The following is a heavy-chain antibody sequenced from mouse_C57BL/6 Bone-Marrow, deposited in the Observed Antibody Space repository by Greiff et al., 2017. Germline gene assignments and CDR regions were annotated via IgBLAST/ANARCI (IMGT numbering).Heavy chain of an antibody. CDR3: TTKRYFDV. CDR2: IDPENGDT. CDR1: VFNIKDDY. V-gene: IGHV14-4*01. Sequence: EVQLQQSGAELVRPGASVKLSCTASVFNIKDDYMHWVKQRPEQGLEWIGWIDPENGDTEYASKFQGKATITADTSSNTAYLQLSSLTSEDTAVYYCTTKRYFDVWGTGTTVTVSS. J-gene: IGHJ1*03.